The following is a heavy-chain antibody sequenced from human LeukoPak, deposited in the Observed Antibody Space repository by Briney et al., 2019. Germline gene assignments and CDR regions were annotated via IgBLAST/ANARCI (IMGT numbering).Heavy chain of an antibody. CDR2: INQDGSVK. CDR1: TFTFSTYW. V-gene: IGHV3-7*01. Sequence: GGSLRLSCAASTFTFSTYWMTWVRQAPGKGPEFVANINQDGSVKNYVDSVKGRFSISRDNAKNSLYLQMNSLRADDTAVYYCARDPGSSSFDYWGQGTLVTVSS. J-gene: IGHJ4*02. D-gene: IGHD6-13*01. CDR3: ARDPGSSSFDY.